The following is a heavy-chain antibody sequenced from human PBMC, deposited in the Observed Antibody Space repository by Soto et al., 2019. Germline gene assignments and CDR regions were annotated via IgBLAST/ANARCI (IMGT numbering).Heavy chain of an antibody. CDR1: GYTFTSCD. Sequence: AAVKVSCKAAGYTFTSCDINWVRQATGQGLEWMGWMNPNSGNTGYAQKFQGRVTMTRNTSISTAYMELSSLRSEDTAVYYCARASHYDILTGFIADWFDPWGEGTLVTVSS. CDR3: ARASHYDILTGFIADWFDP. CDR2: MNPNSGNT. D-gene: IGHD3-9*01. V-gene: IGHV1-8*01. J-gene: IGHJ5*02.